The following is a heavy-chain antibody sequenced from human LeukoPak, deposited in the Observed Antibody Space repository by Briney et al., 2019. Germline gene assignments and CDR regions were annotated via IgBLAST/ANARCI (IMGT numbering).Heavy chain of an antibody. CDR3: AREHSSTGWGYFDY. CDR2: ISSSRSYT. V-gene: IGHV3-21*01. Sequence: GGSLRLSCAASGFIFSSNNINWVRQAPGKGLEWVSSISSSRSYTYYADSVKGRFTVSRDDAKNSLYLQMNSLRVEDTAVYYCAREHSSTGWGYFDYWGQGTLVAVSS. D-gene: IGHD6-25*01. J-gene: IGHJ4*02. CDR1: GFIFSSNN.